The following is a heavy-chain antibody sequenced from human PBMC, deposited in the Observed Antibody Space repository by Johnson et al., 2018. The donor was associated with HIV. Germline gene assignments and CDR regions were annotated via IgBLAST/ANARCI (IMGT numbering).Heavy chain of an antibody. CDR1: GFTFDDYG. CDR3: ANIGSGWYSDAFDI. Sequence: QVQLVESGGGVVRPGGSLRLSCAASGFTFDDYGMSWVRQAPGKGLAWVTVISYDRNNKYYADSVKGRFTVSRDNSKNTLYLQMNSLRPEDTAVYYCANIGSGWYSDAFDIWGQGTMVTVSS. CDR2: ISYDRNNK. J-gene: IGHJ3*02. V-gene: IGHV3-30*18. D-gene: IGHD6-19*01.